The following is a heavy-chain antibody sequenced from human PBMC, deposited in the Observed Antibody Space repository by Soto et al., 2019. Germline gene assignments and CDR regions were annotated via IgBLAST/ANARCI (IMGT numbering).Heavy chain of an antibody. CDR2: IYYSGST. Sequence: PSETLSLTCTVSGGSISSYYWSWFRQPPGKGLEWIGYIYYSGSTNYNPSLKSRVTISVDTSKNQFSLKLSSVTAADTAVYYCAREVRFLEWLPTSYYYMDVWGKGTTVTSP. CDR1: GGSISSYY. V-gene: IGHV4-59*01. CDR3: AREVRFLEWLPTSYYYMDV. D-gene: IGHD3-3*01. J-gene: IGHJ6*03.